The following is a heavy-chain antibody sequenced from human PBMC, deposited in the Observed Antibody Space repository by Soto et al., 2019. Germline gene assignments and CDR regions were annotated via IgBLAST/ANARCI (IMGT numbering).Heavy chain of an antibody. CDR3: AKDRRAGGNYGFYSDL. CDR1: GLTFSSYG. D-gene: IGHD1-7*01. J-gene: IGHJ4*02. CDR2: SSATGAGT. Sequence: RLSCAASGLTFSSYGMTWVRPAPGKGLEWVSFSSATGAGTYYADSVKGRFTISRDNSKYTLYLQMTSLRADDTAVYYCAKDRRAGGNYGFYSDLWGQGALVT. V-gene: IGHV3-23*01.